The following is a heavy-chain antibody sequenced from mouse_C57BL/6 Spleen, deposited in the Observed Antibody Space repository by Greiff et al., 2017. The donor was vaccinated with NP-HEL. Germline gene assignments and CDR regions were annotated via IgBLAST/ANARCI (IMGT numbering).Heavy chain of an antibody. CDR1: GYTFTDYN. J-gene: IGHJ4*01. CDR2: INPNNGGT. CDR3: TRFQAPHVVASHYYAMDY. Sequence: EVQLQESGPELVKPGASVKMSCKASGYTFTDYNMHWVKQSHGKSLEWIGYINPNNGGTSYNQKFKGKAILTADKSSSTAYMELRSLTSEDSAVYYCTRFQAPHVVASHYYAMDYWGQGTSVTVSS. V-gene: IGHV1-22*01. D-gene: IGHD1-1*01.